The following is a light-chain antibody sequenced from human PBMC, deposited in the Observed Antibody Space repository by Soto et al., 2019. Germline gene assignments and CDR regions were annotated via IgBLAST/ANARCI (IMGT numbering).Light chain of an antibody. Sequence: QSALTQPPSVSAAPGQRVTISCSGSSSNIGNNYVSWYQHVPGTAPKLLIYDDNKRPAGIPDRVSGSKSGTSATLGIIELQTGDEADYYCGTWDSSLSAGLFGTGTKLTVL. CDR1: SSNIGNNY. CDR2: DDN. CDR3: GTWDSSLSAGL. V-gene: IGLV1-51*01. J-gene: IGLJ1*01.